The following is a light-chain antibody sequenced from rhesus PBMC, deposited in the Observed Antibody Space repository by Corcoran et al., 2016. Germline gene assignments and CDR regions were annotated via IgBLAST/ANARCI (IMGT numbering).Light chain of an antibody. Sequence: DIQMTQSPSSLSASVGDTVTITCRASQGISSYLNWFQQKLGNAPTLLIYDASSLESGVPSRLSGSGSETDFTFTISGLQSENVSTYYCQHNHGFPYSFGQGTKVEI. J-gene: IGKJ2*01. CDR1: QGISSY. V-gene: IGKV1-28*02. CDR2: DAS. CDR3: QHNHGFPYS.